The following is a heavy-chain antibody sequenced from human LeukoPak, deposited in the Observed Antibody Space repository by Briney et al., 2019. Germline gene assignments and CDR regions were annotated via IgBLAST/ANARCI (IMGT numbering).Heavy chain of an antibody. Sequence: TGGSLRLSCAASGFTFSSYAMSWVRQAPGKGLEWVSVVCESGGSTYYADSVKGRFTISRDNSKNTLYLQMNSLRAEDTTVYYCAKESTLVAPYYYCMEVWGQGTTVTVSS. J-gene: IGHJ6*02. CDR1: GFTFSSYA. CDR2: VCESGGST. V-gene: IGHV3-23*01. CDR3: AKESTLVAPYYYCMEV. D-gene: IGHD4-23*01.